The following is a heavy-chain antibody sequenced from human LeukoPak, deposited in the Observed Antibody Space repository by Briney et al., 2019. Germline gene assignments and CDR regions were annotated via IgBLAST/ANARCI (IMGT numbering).Heavy chain of an antibody. J-gene: IGHJ5*02. CDR2: LIPIFGTA. CDR3: ARGGVGATVFTLNWFDP. Sequence: ASVKVSCKASGGTFCSYAISWVRQAPRQGLEWMGLLIPIFGTANYAQKFQGRVTITADESTSTAYMELSSLRSEDTAVYYCARGGVGATVFTLNWFDPWGQGTLVTVSS. CDR1: GGTFCSYA. V-gene: IGHV1-69*13. D-gene: IGHD1-26*01.